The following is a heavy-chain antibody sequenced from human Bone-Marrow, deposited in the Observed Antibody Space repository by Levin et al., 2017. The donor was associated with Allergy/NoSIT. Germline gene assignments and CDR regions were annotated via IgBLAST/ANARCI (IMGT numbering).Heavy chain of an antibody. CDR1: GLTFGDFY. Sequence: GESLKISCAVSGLTFGDFYMSWIRQAPGKGLEWLSYVGTSGRTIYYADSVKGRFSISRDNGKNSVYLQMNNLRAEDTAVYFCASSEEGGVVHDGFDIWGRGTMVTVSS. CDR2: VGTSGRTI. J-gene: IGHJ3*02. V-gene: IGHV3-11*01. D-gene: IGHD3-16*01. CDR3: ASSEEGGVVHDGFDI.